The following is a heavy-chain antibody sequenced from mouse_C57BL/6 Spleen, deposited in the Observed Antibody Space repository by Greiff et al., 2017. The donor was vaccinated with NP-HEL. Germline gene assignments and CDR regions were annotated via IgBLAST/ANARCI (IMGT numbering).Heavy chain of an antibody. D-gene: IGHD2-5*01. Sequence: QVQLQQPGTELVKPGASVKLSCKASSYTFTSYWMHWVKQRPGQGLEWIGNINPSNGGTNYNEKFKSKATLTVDKSSSTAYMQLSSLTSEDSAVYYCARSGGSKPPYYAMDYWGQGTSVTVSS. CDR3: ARSGGSKPPYYAMDY. V-gene: IGHV1-53*01. J-gene: IGHJ4*01. CDR1: SYTFTSYW. CDR2: INPSNGGT.